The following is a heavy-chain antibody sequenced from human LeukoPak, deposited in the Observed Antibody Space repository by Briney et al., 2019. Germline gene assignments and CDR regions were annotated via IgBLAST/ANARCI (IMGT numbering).Heavy chain of an antibody. D-gene: IGHD4-17*01. CDR2: ISAYNGNT. V-gene: IGHV1-18*01. Sequence: GASVKVSCKASGYTFTSYGISWVRQAPGQGLEWMGWISAYNGNTNYAQKLQGRVTMTTDTSTSTAYMELRSLRSDDTAVYYCARASYPTTVTSGGEDFDYWGQGTLLTVSS. CDR3: ARASYPTTVTSGGEDFDY. CDR1: GYTFTSYG. J-gene: IGHJ4*02.